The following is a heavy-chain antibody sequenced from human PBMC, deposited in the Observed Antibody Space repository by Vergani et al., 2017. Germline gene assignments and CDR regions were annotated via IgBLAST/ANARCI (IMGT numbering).Heavy chain of an antibody. CDR2: IYYSGST. V-gene: IGHV4-39*07. Sequence: QLQLQESGPGLVKPSETLSLTCTVSGGSISSSSYYWGWIRQPPGKGLEWIGSIYYSGSTYSNPSLKSRGTISVDTSKNQFSLKLSSVTAADTAVYYCAGYGSSWSPGAFEIWGQGTMVTVSS. D-gene: IGHD6-13*01. CDR3: AGYGSSWSPGAFEI. CDR1: GGSISSSSYY. J-gene: IGHJ3*02.